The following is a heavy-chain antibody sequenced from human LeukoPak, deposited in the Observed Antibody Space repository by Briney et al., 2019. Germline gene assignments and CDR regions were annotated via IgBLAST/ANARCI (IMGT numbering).Heavy chain of an antibody. CDR2: IYYSGST. CDR1: GGSISSSSYY. Sequence: SETLSLTCTVSGGSISSSSYYWGWIRQPPGKGLEWIGSIYYSGSTYYNPSLKSRVTISVDTSKNQFSLKLSSVTAADTAVYYCARVSVVPAEHNWFDPWGQGTLVTVSS. V-gene: IGHV4-39*01. CDR3: ARVSVVPAEHNWFDP. J-gene: IGHJ5*02. D-gene: IGHD2-2*01.